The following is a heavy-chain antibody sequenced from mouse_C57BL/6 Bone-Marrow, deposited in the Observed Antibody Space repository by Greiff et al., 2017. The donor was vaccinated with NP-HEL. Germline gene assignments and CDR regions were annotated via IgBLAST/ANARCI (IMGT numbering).Heavy chain of an antibody. D-gene: IGHD2-13*01. CDR3: ARGSDYAFAY. CDR2: IYPGSGNT. Sequence: QVQLKQSGPELVKPGASVKISCKASGYSFTSYYIHWVKQRPGQGLEWIGWIYPGSGNTKYNEKFKGKATLTADTSSSTAYMQLSSLTSEDSAVYYCARGSDYAFAYWGQGTLVTVSA. V-gene: IGHV1-66*01. CDR1: GYSFTSYY. J-gene: IGHJ3*01.